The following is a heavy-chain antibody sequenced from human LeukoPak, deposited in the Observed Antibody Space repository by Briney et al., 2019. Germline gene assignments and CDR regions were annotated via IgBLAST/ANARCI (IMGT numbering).Heavy chain of an antibody. D-gene: IGHD3-3*01. CDR3: ARVSTYNFWSGSYSTTYYMDV. J-gene: IGHJ6*03. V-gene: IGHV3-48*01. Sequence: PGGFLRLSCAASGFTFSDYNMNWVRQAPGKGLEWVSYIDSSSRTIYDADSVKGRFTISRDNAKNSLYLQMNSLRAEDTAVYYCARVSTYNFWSGSYSTTYYMDVWGKGTTVTVSS. CDR1: GFTFSDYN. CDR2: IDSSSRTI.